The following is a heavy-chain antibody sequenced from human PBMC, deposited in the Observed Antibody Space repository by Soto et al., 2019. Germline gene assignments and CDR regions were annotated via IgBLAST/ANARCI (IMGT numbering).Heavy chain of an antibody. CDR3: ARRDLDSGGSTGAFDS. J-gene: IGHJ3*02. V-gene: IGHV5-51*01. CDR2: IYPGDSDT. Sequence: PGESLKISCKGSGYSFTSYWIGWVRQMPGKGLEWMGIIYPGDSDTRYSPSFQGQVTISADKSISTAYLQWSSLTASDTAMYYCARRDLDSGGSTGAFDSWGKGTRVT. CDR1: GYSFTSYW. D-gene: IGHD2-15*01.